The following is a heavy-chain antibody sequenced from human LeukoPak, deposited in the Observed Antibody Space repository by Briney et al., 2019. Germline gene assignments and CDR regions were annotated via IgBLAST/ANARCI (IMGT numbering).Heavy chain of an antibody. Sequence: PSETLSLTCTVPGGSISSSSYYWGWIRQPPGKGLEWIGSIYYSGSTYYNPSLKSRVTISVDTSKNQFSLKLSSVTAADTAVYYCARPLFDMNAFDIWGQGTMVTVSS. CDR3: ARPLFDMNAFDI. CDR1: GGSISSSSYY. CDR2: IYYSGST. J-gene: IGHJ3*02. V-gene: IGHV4-39*01. D-gene: IGHD2-21*01.